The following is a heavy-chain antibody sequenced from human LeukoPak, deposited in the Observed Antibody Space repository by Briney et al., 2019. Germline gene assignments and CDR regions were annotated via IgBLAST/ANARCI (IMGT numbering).Heavy chain of an antibody. CDR3: ARDLADEYYFDY. CDR2: IYYSGST. V-gene: IGHV4-30-4*08. CDR1: GGSISSGDYY. J-gene: IGHJ4*02. Sequence: SQNLSRNCTVSGGSISSGDYYWSWIRQPPGKGLEWIGYIYYSGSTYYNPSLKSRVTISVDTSKNQFSLKLSSVTAADAAVYYCARDLADEYYFDYWGQGTLVTVSS.